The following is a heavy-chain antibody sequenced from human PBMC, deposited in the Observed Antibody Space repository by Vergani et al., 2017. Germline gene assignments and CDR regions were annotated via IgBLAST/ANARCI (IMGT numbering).Heavy chain of an antibody. Sequence: EVQLVESGGGLVQPGRSLRLSCAASGFPFDDYAMHWVRQAPGQGLEWVSGINWNSDSIAYADSVKGRVTISRDNAKNSLYLQMNSLRAEDTALYYCVKDIAASGNYWYFDLGGRGSVVTVCS. CDR1: GFPFDDYA. J-gene: IGHJ2*01. CDR2: INWNSDSI. V-gene: IGHV3-9*01. CDR3: VKDIAASGNYWYFDL. D-gene: IGHD6-13*01.